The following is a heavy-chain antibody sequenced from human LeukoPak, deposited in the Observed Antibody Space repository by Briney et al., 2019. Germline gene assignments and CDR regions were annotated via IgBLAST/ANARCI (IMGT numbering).Heavy chain of an antibody. CDR1: GGSIRSYF. J-gene: IGHJ4*02. V-gene: IGHV4-59*08. CDR2: IYYSGSA. Sequence: SETLSLTSTVSGGSIRSYFWTGSRQPPGRGLEWIAYIYYSGSANYNPSLKSRVTISVDTSKNQFSLKLRSVTAADTAIYYCARLPPIAGRIARFDHGGQGTLVTVSS. CDR3: ARLPPIAGRIARFDH. D-gene: IGHD6-6*01.